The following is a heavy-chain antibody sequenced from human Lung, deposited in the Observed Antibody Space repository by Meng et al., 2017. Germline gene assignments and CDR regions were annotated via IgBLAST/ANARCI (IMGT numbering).Heavy chain of an antibody. Sequence: EVQLVESGGGLVKPGGSLRLCCAASEFTFSDYSMNWVRQAPGKGLEWVSFISNTGKYIYYADSVKGRFTISRDNAKNSLYLQINSLRAEDTAVYYCARGSYQPLLLSALDYWGQGTLVTVSS. CDR3: ARGSYQPLLLSALDY. J-gene: IGHJ4*02. D-gene: IGHD2-15*01. CDR1: EFTFSDYS. CDR2: ISNTGKYI. V-gene: IGHV3-21*01.